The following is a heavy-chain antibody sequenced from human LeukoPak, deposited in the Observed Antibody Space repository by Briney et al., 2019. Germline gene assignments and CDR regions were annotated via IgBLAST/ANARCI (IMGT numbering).Heavy chain of an antibody. J-gene: IGHJ4*02. CDR1: GGSFSGYY. V-gene: IGHV4-34*01. CDR2: INHSGST. D-gene: IGHD5-18*01. CDR3: ARAPDTAMVAFDY. Sequence: SETLSLTCAVYGGSFSGYYWSWIRQPPGKGLEWIGEINHSGSTNYNPSLKSRVTISVDTSKNQFSLKLSSVTAADTAVYYCARAPDTAMVAFDYWGQGTLVTVSS.